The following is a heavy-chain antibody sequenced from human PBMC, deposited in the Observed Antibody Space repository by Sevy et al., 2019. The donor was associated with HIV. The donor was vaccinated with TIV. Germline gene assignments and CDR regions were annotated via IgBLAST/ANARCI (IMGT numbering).Heavy chain of an antibody. Sequence: GGSLRLSCSASGFTFSTYEMNWVRQVPGKGLEWISYISNSGDTIYYADSVKGRFTISRDNDKKSLFLQMNSLRLEDTAFYYGARSGGAYGKGFDPWGRGTLVTVSS. CDR2: ISNSGDTI. CDR3: ARSGGAYGKGFDP. D-gene: IGHD1-26*01. J-gene: IGHJ5*02. CDR1: GFTFSTYE. V-gene: IGHV3-48*03.